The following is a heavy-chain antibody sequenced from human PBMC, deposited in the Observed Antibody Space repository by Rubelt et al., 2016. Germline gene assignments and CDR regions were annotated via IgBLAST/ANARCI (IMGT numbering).Heavy chain of an antibody. D-gene: IGHD4-17*01. CDR2: MNPNSGNT. Sequence: GWMNPNSGNTGYAQKFQGRVTMTRNTSISTAYMELSSLRSEDTAVSYCARAESDYSGRMDVWGQGTTVTVSS. V-gene: IGHV1-8*01. J-gene: IGHJ6*02. CDR3: ARAESDYSGRMDV.